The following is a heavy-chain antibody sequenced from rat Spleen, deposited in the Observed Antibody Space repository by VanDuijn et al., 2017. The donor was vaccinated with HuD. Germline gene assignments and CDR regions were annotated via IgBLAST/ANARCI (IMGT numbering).Heavy chain of an antibody. V-gene: IGHV2-63*01. CDR3: TTHPRY. CDR2: MRYNGDT. D-gene: IGHD3-1*01. Sequence: QVQLKESGPGLVQPSQTLSLTCTVSGFSLTSNGVSWVRQPPGKGLEWMGRMRYNGDTSYNSALKSRLSISRDTSKNQVFLKMNSLQTDDTGTYYCTTHPRYWGQGVMVTVSS. J-gene: IGHJ2*01. CDR1: GFSLTSNG.